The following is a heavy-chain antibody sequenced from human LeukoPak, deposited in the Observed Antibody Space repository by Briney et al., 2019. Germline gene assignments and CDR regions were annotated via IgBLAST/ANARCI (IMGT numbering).Heavy chain of an antibody. J-gene: IGHJ6*02. CDR3: ARDHEYSSSSVYYYGMDV. CDR2: ISSSSSYI. CDR1: GFTFSSYS. V-gene: IGHV3-21*01. D-gene: IGHD6-6*01. Sequence: GGSLRLSCAASGFTFSSYSMNWVRQAPGKGLEWVSSISSSSSYIYYAGSVKGRFTISRDNAKNSLYLQMNSLRAEDTAVYYCARDHEYSSSSVYYYGMDVWGQGTTVTVSS.